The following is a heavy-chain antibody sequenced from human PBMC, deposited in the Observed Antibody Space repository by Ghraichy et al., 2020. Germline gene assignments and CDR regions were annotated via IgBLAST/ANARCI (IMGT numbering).Heavy chain of an antibody. V-gene: IGHV3-23*01. CDR2: ISSNGGTT. CDR1: GFTFINYV. D-gene: IGHD2-15*01. Sequence: GGSLRLSCAASGFTFINYVMNWVRQAPGKGPEWVSTISSNGGTTYYADSVKGRFTISRDNSKNTLFLQMNSLRAEDAAVYYCAKAWGYCSGGPCPPYNWFDSWGQGTLVTVSS. CDR3: AKAWGYCSGGPCPPYNWFDS. J-gene: IGHJ5*01.